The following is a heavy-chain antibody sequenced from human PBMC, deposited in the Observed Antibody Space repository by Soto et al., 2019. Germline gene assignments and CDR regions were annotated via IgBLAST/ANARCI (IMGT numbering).Heavy chain of an antibody. CDR1: GASIASDHW. Sequence: PSETLSLTCAVSGASIASDHWWTWIRQPPGKGLEWIAEVRHTGSTEYSPPLRSRVTISVDKSKNQISLKVSSVTAADTAVYYCTRRPYRSTSGGIDYWGQGTLVTVSS. CDR3: TRRPYRSTSGGIDY. J-gene: IGHJ4*02. V-gene: IGHV4-4*02. CDR2: VRHTGST. D-gene: IGHD2-15*01.